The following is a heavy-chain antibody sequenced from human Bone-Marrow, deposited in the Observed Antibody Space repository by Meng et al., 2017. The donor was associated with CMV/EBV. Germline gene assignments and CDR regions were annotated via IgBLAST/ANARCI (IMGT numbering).Heavy chain of an antibody. J-gene: IGHJ5*02. V-gene: IGHV1-69*05. CDR1: GGTFSSYA. D-gene: IGHD6-19*01. CDR3: ARAAVGGRGNWFDP. Sequence: SVKVSCKASGGTFSSYAISWVRQAPGQGLEWMGGIIPIFGTANYAQKFQGRVTIATDESTSTAYMELSRLRSEDTAVYYCARAAVGGRGNWFDPWGQGTLVTVSS. CDR2: IIPIFGTA.